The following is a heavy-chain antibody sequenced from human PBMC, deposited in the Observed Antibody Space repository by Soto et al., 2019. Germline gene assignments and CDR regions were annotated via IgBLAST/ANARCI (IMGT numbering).Heavy chain of an antibody. D-gene: IGHD2-15*01. CDR2: IYHSGST. Sequence: QLQLQESGSGLVKPSQTLSLTCAVSGRSISSGGYSWSWLRPPPGQGLEWIGYIYHSGSTYYNPSLKSRVSISVDRSKNQFSLKLSSVTAADTAVYYCAREQVVAAQHWGQGTLVTVSS. CDR3: AREQVVAAQH. J-gene: IGHJ4*02. CDR1: GRSISSGGYS. V-gene: IGHV4-30-2*01.